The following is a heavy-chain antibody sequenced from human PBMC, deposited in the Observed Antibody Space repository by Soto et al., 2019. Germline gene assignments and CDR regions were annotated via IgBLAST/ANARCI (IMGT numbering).Heavy chain of an antibody. J-gene: IGHJ4*02. CDR1: GGSFSGYY. V-gene: IGHV4-34*01. D-gene: IGHD2-15*01. Sequence: QVQLQQWGAGLLKPSETLSLTCAVYGGSFSGYYWSWIRQPPGKGLEWIGEINHSGSTNYNPSLKSRVTISVDTSKNQFSLKLSSVTAADTAVYYCARAAPRYCSGGSCYSGRDYWDQGNLITVYS. CDR2: INHSGST. CDR3: ARAAPRYCSGGSCYSGRDY.